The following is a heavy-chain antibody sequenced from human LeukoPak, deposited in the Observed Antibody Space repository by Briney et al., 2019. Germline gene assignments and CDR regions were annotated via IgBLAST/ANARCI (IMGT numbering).Heavy chain of an antibody. CDR2: IIPIFGTA. CDR3: ARQGGSRHFDY. J-gene: IGHJ4*02. D-gene: IGHD3-10*01. Sequence: ASVKVSCKASGGTFSSYAISWVRQAPGQGLEWMGGIIPIFGTANYAQKFQGRVTITADKSTSTAYMELSRLRSDDTAVYYCARQGGSRHFDYWGQGTLVTVSS. V-gene: IGHV1-69*06. CDR1: GGTFSSYA.